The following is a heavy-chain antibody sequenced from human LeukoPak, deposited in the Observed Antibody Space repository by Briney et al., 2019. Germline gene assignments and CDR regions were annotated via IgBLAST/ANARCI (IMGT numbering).Heavy chain of an antibody. Sequence: SETLSLTCAVYGGSFSGYYWSWIRQPPGKGLEWIGEINHSGSTNYDPSLKSRVTISVDTSMNQFSLKLSSVTAADTAVYYCARGVLGVDIWGQGTMVTVSS. CDR1: GGSFSGYY. D-gene: IGHD6-6*01. J-gene: IGHJ3*02. CDR2: INHSGST. CDR3: ARGVLGVDI. V-gene: IGHV4-34*01.